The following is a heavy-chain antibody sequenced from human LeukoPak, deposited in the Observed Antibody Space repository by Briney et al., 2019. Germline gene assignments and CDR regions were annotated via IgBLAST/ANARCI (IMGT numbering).Heavy chain of an antibody. Sequence: SETLSLTCTVSGGSISSYYWSWIRQPAGKGLEWIGRIYTSGSTKYSPSLKSRVTISVDTSKNQFSLKLSSVTAADTAVYYCARTYCGGDCRGYYYHYYMDVWGKGTTVTISS. CDR2: IYTSGST. CDR1: GGSISSYY. CDR3: ARTYCGGDCRGYYYHYYMDV. D-gene: IGHD2-21*02. J-gene: IGHJ6*03. V-gene: IGHV4-4*07.